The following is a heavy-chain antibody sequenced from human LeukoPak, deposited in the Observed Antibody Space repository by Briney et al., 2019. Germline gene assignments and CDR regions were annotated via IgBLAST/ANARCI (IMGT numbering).Heavy chain of an antibody. V-gene: IGHV4-61*01. Sequence: SETLSLTCTVSGDSVISGRFYWSWVRQTPGKGLEWIGYIYYNEKTKYNTALEGRVTISLDKSKNQFSMRLTSVTAADTAIYYCARTGSTVTMLYPFDHWGQGTLVTVSS. D-gene: IGHD4-17*01. CDR1: GDSVISGRFY. CDR3: ARTGSTVTMLYPFDH. J-gene: IGHJ4*02. CDR2: IYYNEKT.